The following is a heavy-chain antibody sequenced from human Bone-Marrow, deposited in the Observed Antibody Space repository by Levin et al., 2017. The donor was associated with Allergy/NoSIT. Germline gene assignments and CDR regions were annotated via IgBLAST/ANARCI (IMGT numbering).Heavy chain of an antibody. Sequence: SETLSLTCAVYGGSFSGYYWSWIRQPPGKGLEWIGEINHSGSTNYNPSLKSRVTISVDTSKNQFSLKLSSVTAADTAVYYCARAFYDILTGKTNWFDPWGQGTLVTVSS. V-gene: IGHV4-34*01. CDR2: INHSGST. J-gene: IGHJ5*02. D-gene: IGHD3-9*01. CDR3: ARAFYDILTGKTNWFDP. CDR1: GGSFSGYY.